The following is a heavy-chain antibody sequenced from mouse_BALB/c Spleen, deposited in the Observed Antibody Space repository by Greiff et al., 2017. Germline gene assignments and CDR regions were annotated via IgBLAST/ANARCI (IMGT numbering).Heavy chain of an antibody. D-gene: IGHD2-4*01. CDR2: IDPANGNT. CDR3: ARSYDYVAY. V-gene: IGHV14-3*02. J-gene: IGHJ3*01. CDR1: GFNIKDTY. Sequence: VQLKESGAELVKPGASVKLSCTASGFNIKDTYMHWVKQRPEQGLEWIGRIDPANGNTKYDPKFQGKATITADTSSNTAYLRLSSLTSEDTAVYYGARSYDYVAYWGQGTLVTVSA.